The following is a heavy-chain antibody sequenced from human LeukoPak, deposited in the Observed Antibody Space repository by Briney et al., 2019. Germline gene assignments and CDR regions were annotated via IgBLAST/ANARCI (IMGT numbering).Heavy chain of an antibody. CDR2: IYHSGST. CDR1: GYSISSGYY. V-gene: IGHV4-38-2*02. CDR3: ARVVGSSWYVESETFDY. J-gene: IGHJ4*02. Sequence: SETLSLTCTVSGYSISSGYYWGWIRQPPGKGLEWIGSIYHSGSTYYNPSLKSRVTISVDTSKNQFSLKLSSVTAADTAVYYCARVVGSSWYVESETFDYWGQGTLVTVSS. D-gene: IGHD6-13*01.